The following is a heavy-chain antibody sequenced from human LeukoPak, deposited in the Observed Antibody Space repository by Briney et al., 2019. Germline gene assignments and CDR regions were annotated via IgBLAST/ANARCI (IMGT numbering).Heavy chain of an antibody. V-gene: IGHV3-30*18. CDR2: ISYDGINK. D-gene: IGHD4-17*01. CDR3: ANLYGDSGLDY. CDR1: GFTFSSYG. J-gene: IGHJ4*02. Sequence: PGGSLRLSCAASGFTFSSYGMHWVRRPPGKGLEWVAVISYDGINKYHADSVKGRFTISRDNSKNTLYLQMNSLRAEDTALYYCANLYGDSGLDYWGLGTLVTVSS.